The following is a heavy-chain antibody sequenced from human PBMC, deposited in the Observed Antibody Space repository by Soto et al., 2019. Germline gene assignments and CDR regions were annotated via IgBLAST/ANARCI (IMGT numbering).Heavy chain of an antibody. D-gene: IGHD1-26*01. Sequence: GGSLRLSCAASGFTFSSYAMSWVRQAPGKGLEWVSAISGSGGSTYYADSVKGRFTISRDNSKNTLYLQMNSLRAEDTAVYYCAKVGLVGYYYYYYMDVWGKGTTVTVSS. J-gene: IGHJ6*03. V-gene: IGHV3-23*01. CDR3: AKVGLVGYYYYYYMDV. CDR1: GFTFSSYA. CDR2: ISGSGGST.